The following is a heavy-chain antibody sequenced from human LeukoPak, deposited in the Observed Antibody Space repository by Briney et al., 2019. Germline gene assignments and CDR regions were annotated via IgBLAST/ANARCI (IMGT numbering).Heavy chain of an antibody. V-gene: IGHV4-59*01. J-gene: IGHJ4*02. CDR1: GGSISDYY. Sequence: SETLSLTCTVSGGSISDYYWTWIRRPPGKGLEWIGYVYHDGTTYYNPSLRSRVTISVDRSKNQFSLKLSAATAADTAVYYCTRAPYGYKFEYWGQGSLVTVSS. CDR3: TRAPYGYKFEY. CDR2: VYHDGTT. D-gene: IGHD5-24*01.